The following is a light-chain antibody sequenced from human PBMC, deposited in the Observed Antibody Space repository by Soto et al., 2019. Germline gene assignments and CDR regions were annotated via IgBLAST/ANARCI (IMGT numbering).Light chain of an antibody. CDR2: EVS. V-gene: IGLV2-8*01. Sequence: QSALTQPPSASGSPGQSVTISCTGTSSDVGGYNFVSWYQQHPGKAPKLMIYEVSKRPSGVPDRFSGSKSGNTPSLTVSGLQADDEADYYCTSYAGSNIPVVFGGGTKVTVL. CDR3: TSYAGSNIPVV. CDR1: SSDVGGYNF. J-gene: IGLJ2*01.